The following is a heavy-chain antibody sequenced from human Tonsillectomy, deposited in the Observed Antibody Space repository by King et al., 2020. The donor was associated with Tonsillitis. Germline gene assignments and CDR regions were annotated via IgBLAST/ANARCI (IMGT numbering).Heavy chain of an antibody. CDR3: ARVHTSFGVVIKFDYFDY. V-gene: IGHV1-69*04. Sequence: QLVQSGAEVKKPGSSVKVSCKASGGTFSSYAISWVRQAPGQGLEWVGRIIPILGIANYAQKFQGRVTITADKSTSTAYMELSSLRSEDTAVYYCARVHTSFGVVIKFDYFDYWGQGTLVTVSS. D-gene: IGHD3-3*01. CDR1: GGTFSSYA. J-gene: IGHJ4*02. CDR2: IIPILGIA.